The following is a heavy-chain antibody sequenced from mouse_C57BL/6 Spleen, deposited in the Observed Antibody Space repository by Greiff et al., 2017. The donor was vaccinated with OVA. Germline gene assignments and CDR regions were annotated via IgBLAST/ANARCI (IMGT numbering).Heavy chain of an antibody. Sequence: QVQLKQPGAELVKPGASVTLSCKASGYTFTSYWMHWVKQRPGRGLEWIGRIDPNSGGTKYNEKFKSKATLTVDKPSSTAYMQLSSLTSEDSAVYYCARFYAYDTGDYFDYWGQGTTLTVSS. CDR3: ARFYAYDTGDYFDY. J-gene: IGHJ2*01. D-gene: IGHD2-2*01. V-gene: IGHV1-72*01. CDR2: IDPNSGGT. CDR1: GYTFTSYW.